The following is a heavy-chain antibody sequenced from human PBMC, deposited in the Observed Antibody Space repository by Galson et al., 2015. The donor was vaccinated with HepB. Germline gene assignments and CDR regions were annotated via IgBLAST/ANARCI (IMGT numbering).Heavy chain of an antibody. Sequence: SLRLSCAASGFTFSSYGMHWVRQAPGKGLEWVAVISYDGSNKYYADSVKGRFTISRDNSKNTLYLQMNSLRAEDTAVYYCAKDGGSDIVVVPAASLLDYWGQGTLVTVSS. CDR3: AKDGGSDIVVVPAASLLDY. CDR1: GFTFSSYG. J-gene: IGHJ4*02. D-gene: IGHD2-2*01. CDR2: ISYDGSNK. V-gene: IGHV3-30*18.